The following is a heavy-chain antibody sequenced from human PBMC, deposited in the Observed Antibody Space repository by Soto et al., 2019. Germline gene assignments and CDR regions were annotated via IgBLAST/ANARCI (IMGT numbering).Heavy chain of an antibody. CDR2: IKQDGSAK. Sequence: EVQLVESGGGLVQPGGSLTLSCAASGFTFSSFWMTWVRQAPGKGLEWVANIKQDGSAKNYVDSVEGRFTVSRDNAKNSLYLQMNSLRVEDTAVYHCVRSQSAAYHAWGQGTMVIVSS. CDR1: GFTFSSFW. V-gene: IGHV3-7*01. J-gene: IGHJ3*01. CDR3: VRSQSAAYHA. D-gene: IGHD3-3*01.